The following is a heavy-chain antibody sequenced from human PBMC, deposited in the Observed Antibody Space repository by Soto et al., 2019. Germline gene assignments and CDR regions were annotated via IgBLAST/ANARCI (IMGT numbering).Heavy chain of an antibody. CDR2: ISAYSGHT. CDR1: GYTFTNYG. Sequence: QVQLVQSGAEVKKPGASVTASCKASGYTFTNYGINWVRQAPGQVLEWMGWISAYSGHTNYAQKLQDRVTMTTDTSASTAYMERRSLGSDDPAVYYCARRPHLADNVELDYWGQGTLVTVSS. CDR3: ARRPHLADNVELDY. V-gene: IGHV1-18*01. J-gene: IGHJ4*02. D-gene: IGHD6-19*01.